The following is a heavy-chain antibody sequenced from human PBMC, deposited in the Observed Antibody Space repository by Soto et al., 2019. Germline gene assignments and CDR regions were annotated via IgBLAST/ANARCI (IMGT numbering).Heavy chain of an antibody. CDR3: ARGTGYSSGP. J-gene: IGHJ5*02. CDR2: INHSGTT. CDR1: GGSFSAYY. D-gene: IGHD6-19*01. Sequence: QVQLQQWGAGLLKPSETLSLTCAVYGGSFSAYYWSWIRQPPGKGLECIGEINHSGTTDYSPSLKSRVTISVDTSKYQFFLKLRSVTAADTAVYYCARGTGYSSGPWGQGTLVTVSS. V-gene: IGHV4-34*01.